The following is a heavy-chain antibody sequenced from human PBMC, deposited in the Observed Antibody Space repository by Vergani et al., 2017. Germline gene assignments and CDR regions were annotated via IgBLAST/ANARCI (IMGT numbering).Heavy chain of an antibody. CDR1: GFTFDDYA. V-gene: IGHV3-9*01. D-gene: IGHD6-19*01. CDR2: ISWNSGSI. Sequence: EVQLVESGGGLVQPGRSLRLSCAASGFTFDDYAMHWVRQAPGKGLEWVSGISWNSGSIGYADSVKGRFTISRDNAKNSLYLQMNSLRAEDTALYYCAKDMLANPYSSGHKSGAFDIWGQGTMVTVSS. J-gene: IGHJ3*02. CDR3: AKDMLANPYSSGHKSGAFDI.